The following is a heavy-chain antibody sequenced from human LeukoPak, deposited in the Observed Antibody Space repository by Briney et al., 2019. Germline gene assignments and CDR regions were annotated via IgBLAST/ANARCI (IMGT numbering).Heavy chain of an antibody. J-gene: IGHJ4*02. D-gene: IGHD3-22*01. CDR3: ARWGYFDSSGYFVVDY. V-gene: IGHV4-59*01. Sequence: SETLSLTCTVSGGSISRYYWNWIRQPPGERLEWIGWIHYSGSTAYNPSLESRVTMSVDTSNNRISLKMTSVTAADTATYYCARWGYFDSSGYFVVDYWGQGALVTVSS. CDR2: IHYSGST. CDR1: GGSISRYY.